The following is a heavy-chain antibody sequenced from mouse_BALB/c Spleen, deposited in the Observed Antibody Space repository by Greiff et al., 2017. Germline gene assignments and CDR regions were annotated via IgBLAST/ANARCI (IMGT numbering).Heavy chain of an antibody. J-gene: IGHJ3*01. CDR1: GYSFTSYY. CDR3: ARYYGSSYDTWFAY. D-gene: IGHD1-1*01. CDR2: IDPFNGGT. V-gene: IGHV1S135*01. Sequence: EVQLQESGPELMKPGASVKISCKASGYSFTSYYMHWVKQSHGKSLEWIGYIDPFNGGTSYNQKFKGKATLTVDKSSSTAYMHLSSLTSEDSAVYYCARYYGSSYDTWFAYWGQGTLVTVSA.